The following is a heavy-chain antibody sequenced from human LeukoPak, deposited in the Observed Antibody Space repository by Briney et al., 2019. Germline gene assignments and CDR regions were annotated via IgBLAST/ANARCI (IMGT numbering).Heavy chain of an antibody. V-gene: IGHV3-30*02. J-gene: IGHJ4*02. CDR1: VFTFSSYG. CDR2: IRYDGSNK. CDR3: AKDRPYCSGGSCYSDY. Sequence: GGSLRLSCAASVFTFSSYGMHWVRQAPGKGLEWVAFIRYDGSNKCYADSVKGRFTISRDNSKNTLYLQMNSLRAEDRAVYYCAKDRPYCSGGSCYSDYWGQGTLVTVSS. D-gene: IGHD2-15*01.